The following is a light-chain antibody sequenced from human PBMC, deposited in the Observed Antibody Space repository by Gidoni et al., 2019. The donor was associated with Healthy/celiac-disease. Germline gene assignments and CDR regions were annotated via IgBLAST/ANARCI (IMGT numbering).Light chain of an antibody. J-gene: IGKJ1*01. CDR1: QSVSSSY. V-gene: IGKV3-20*01. Sequence: IVLTQSPGTLSLSPGDRANLSCRASQSVSSSYLAWYQHKPGQAPWLLIYGASSRATGIPDRFSGSGSGTDFTLTISRLEPEDLAVYYCQQYGSSPRTFGQGTKVEIK. CDR3: QQYGSSPRT. CDR2: GAS.